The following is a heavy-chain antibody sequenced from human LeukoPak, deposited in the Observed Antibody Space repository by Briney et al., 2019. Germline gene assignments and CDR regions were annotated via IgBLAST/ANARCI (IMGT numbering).Heavy chain of an antibody. Sequence: SVKVSCKASGGTFSSYAISWVRQAPGQGLEWMGGIIPIFGTANYAQKFQGRVTITADKSTSTAYMELSSLRSEDTAVYYCARGSEDIVVVPAALVYNWFDPWGQGTLVTVSS. CDR3: ARGSEDIVVVPAALVYNWFDP. D-gene: IGHD2-2*01. J-gene: IGHJ5*02. CDR1: GGTFSSYA. V-gene: IGHV1-69*06. CDR2: IIPIFGTA.